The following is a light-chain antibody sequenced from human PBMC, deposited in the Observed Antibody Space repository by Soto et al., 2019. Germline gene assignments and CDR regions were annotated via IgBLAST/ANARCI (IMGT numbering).Light chain of an antibody. Sequence: SYELTQPPSVSVAPGKTARITYGGNNIGSKSVHWYQQKPGQAPVLVIYYDSDRPSGIPERFSGSNSGNTATLTISRVEAGDEADYYCQVCDSSSDHPYVVFGGGTKLTVL. CDR2: YDS. CDR3: QVCDSSSDHPYVV. CDR1: NIGSKS. V-gene: IGLV3-21*04. J-gene: IGLJ2*01.